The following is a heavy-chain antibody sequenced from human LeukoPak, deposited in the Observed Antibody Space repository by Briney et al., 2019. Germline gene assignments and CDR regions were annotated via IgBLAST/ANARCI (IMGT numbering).Heavy chain of an antibody. D-gene: IGHD2-2*01. CDR1: GFTFSSYA. V-gene: IGHV3-23*01. CDR2: ISGSGGST. Sequence: GGSLRLSCAASGFTFSSYAMSWVRQAPGKGLEWVSAISGSGGSTYYADSVKGRFTISRDNSKNTLYLQMNSLRAEDTAVYYCAKVYCSSTSCPYYYYGMDVWGQGTTVTVSS. J-gene: IGHJ6*02. CDR3: AKVYCSSTSCPYYYYGMDV.